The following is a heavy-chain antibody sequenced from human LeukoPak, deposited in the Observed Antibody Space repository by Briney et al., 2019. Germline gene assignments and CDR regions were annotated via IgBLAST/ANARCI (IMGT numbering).Heavy chain of an antibody. Sequence: PSETLSLTCTVSGGSISSYYWSWIRQPAGKGLEWIGRIYTSGSTNYNPSLKSRVTISVDTPKNQFSLKLTSVTAADTAVYYCARTIVAVSGGFNWFDPWGQGTLVTVSS. CDR3: ARTIVAVSGGFNWFDP. CDR1: GGSISSYY. V-gene: IGHV4-4*07. D-gene: IGHD2-21*02. CDR2: IYTSGST. J-gene: IGHJ5*02.